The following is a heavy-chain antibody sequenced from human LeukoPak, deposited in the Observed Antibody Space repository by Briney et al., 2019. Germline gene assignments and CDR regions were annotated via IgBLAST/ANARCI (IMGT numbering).Heavy chain of an antibody. D-gene: IGHD1-26*01. V-gene: IGHV3-74*01. Sequence: PGGSLRLSCAASGFTFSSYWMHWVRQAPGKGLVWVSRINSDGSSTSYADSVKGRFTISRDNSKNTLYLQMNSLRAEDTAVYYCARDLIRSGSRIYYYYYGMDVWGQGTTVTVSS. J-gene: IGHJ6*02. CDR3: ARDLIRSGSRIYYYYYGMDV. CDR1: GFTFSSYW. CDR2: INSDGSST.